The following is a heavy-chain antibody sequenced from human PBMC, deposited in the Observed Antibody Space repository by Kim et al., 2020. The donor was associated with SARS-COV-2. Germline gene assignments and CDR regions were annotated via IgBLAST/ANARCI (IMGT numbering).Heavy chain of an antibody. D-gene: IGHD3-10*01. Sequence: GWSLRLSCAASGFTFSSYSMNWVRQAPGKGLEWVSYISSSSSTIYYADSVKGRFTISRDNAKNSLYLQMNSLRDEDTAVYYCARDRAPPHYYGSGSHYNWFDPWGQGTLVTVSS. CDR2: ISSSSSTI. V-gene: IGHV3-48*02. J-gene: IGHJ5*02. CDR1: GFTFSSYS. CDR3: ARDRAPPHYYGSGSHYNWFDP.